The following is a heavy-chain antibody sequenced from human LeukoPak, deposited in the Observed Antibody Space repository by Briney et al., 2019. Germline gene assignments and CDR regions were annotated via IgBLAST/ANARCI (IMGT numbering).Heavy chain of an antibody. J-gene: IGHJ4*02. CDR3: ARVPYCSGGSCRVPFDY. D-gene: IGHD2-15*01. V-gene: IGHV1-46*01. CDR1: GGTFSSYA. CDR2: INPSGGST. Sequence: ASVKVSCKASGGTFSSYAISWVRQAPGQGLEWMGIINPSGGSTSYAQKFQGRVTMTRDTSTSTVYMELSSLRSEDTAVYYCARVPYCSGGSCRVPFDYWGQGTLVTVSS.